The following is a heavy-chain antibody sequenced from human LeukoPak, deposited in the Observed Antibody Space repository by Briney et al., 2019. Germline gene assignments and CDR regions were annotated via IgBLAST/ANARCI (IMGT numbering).Heavy chain of an antibody. CDR3: ATTHYDFWSGYYQAMYGMDV. CDR1: GFTFTSSA. J-gene: IGHJ6*02. D-gene: IGHD3-3*01. CDR2: IVVGSGNT. V-gene: IGHV1-58*01. Sequence: SVKVSCKASGFTFTSSAVQWVRQARGHRLEWIGWIVVGSGNTNYAQKFQERVTITRDMSTSTAYMELSSLRSEDTAVYYCATTHYDFWSGYYQAMYGMDVWGQGTTVTVS.